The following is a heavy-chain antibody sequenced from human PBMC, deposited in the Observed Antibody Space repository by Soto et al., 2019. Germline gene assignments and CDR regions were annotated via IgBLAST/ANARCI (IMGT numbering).Heavy chain of an antibody. V-gene: IGHV3-15*07. CDR3: TTSGSGSYYRYYYGMDV. Sequence: GGSLRLSCAASGFTFSNAWMNWVRQAPGKGLEWVGRIKSKTDGGTTDYAAPVKGRFTISRDDSKNTLYLQMNSLKTEDTAVYYCTTSGSGSYYRYYYGMDVWGQGTTVTVSS. CDR2: IKSKTDGGTT. D-gene: IGHD1-26*01. CDR1: GFTFSNAW. J-gene: IGHJ6*02.